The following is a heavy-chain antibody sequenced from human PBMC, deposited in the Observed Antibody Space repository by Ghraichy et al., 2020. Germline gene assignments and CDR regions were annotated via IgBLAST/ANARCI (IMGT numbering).Heavy chain of an antibody. CDR3: VRWGDYYDSSVSDY. Sequence: LSLTCAASGFTFSNYWMSWVRQAPGKGLEWVANIKGDGSETYYVDSVKGRFTISRDNAKSSLYLQMNSLRAEDTAVYYCVRWGDYYDSSVSDYWGQGTLVTVSS. CDR1: GFTFSNYW. V-gene: IGHV3-7*03. J-gene: IGHJ4*02. CDR2: IKGDGSET. D-gene: IGHD3-22*01.